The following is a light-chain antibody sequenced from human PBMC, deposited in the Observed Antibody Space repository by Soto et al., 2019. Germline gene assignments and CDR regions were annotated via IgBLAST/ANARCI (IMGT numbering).Light chain of an antibody. CDR2: GAP. J-gene: IGKJ2*01. V-gene: IGKV3-20*01. CDR3: QQYGSSLST. Sequence: EIVLTQSPGTLSLSPGERATLSCRASQSVSSSYLARYQQKPGQAPRLLIYGAPSRATGTPDRFSRSGSGTDFTLTISSLEPEDFAVYYCQQYGSSLSTFGQGTKLEIK. CDR1: QSVSSSY.